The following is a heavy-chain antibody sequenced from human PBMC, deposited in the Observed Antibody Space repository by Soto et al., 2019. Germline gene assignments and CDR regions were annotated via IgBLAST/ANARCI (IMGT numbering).Heavy chain of an antibody. CDR3: AKVRGQQLVRRYFDH. CDR2: IYYTGAT. D-gene: IGHD6-13*01. J-gene: IGHJ4*02. V-gene: IGHV4-59*01. CDR1: GVSISSYY. Sequence: SETLSLTCTVSGVSISSYYWSWIRQPPGRGLEWIGYIYYTGATRYNPSLESRVTISLGASKNQFSLNLTSVTAADTAVYYCAKVRGQQLVRRYFDHWGQGTLVTVS.